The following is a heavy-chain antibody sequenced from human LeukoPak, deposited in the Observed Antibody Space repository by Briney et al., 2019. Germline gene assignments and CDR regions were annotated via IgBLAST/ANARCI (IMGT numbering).Heavy chain of an antibody. V-gene: IGHV4-59*01. Sequence: SETLSLTCTVSGGSISSYYWSWIRQPPGKGLEWIGYIYYSGSTNYNPSLKSRVTISVDTSKNQFSLKLSSVTAADTAVYYCARLGYCSSTSCYGHHLYYFDYWGQGTLVTVSS. CDR3: ARLGYCSSTSCYGHHLYYFDY. CDR2: IYYSGST. J-gene: IGHJ4*02. D-gene: IGHD2-2*01. CDR1: GGSISSYY.